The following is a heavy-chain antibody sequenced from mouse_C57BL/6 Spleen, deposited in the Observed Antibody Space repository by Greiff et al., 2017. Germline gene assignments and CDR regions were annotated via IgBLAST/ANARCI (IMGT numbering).Heavy chain of an antibody. D-gene: IGHD2-3*01. J-gene: IGHJ2*01. CDR2: IRNKANNHAT. V-gene: IGHV6-6*01. CDR3: TRDGYPYYFDY. Sequence: EVNVVESGGGLVQPGGSMKLSCAASGFTFSDAWMDWVRQSPEKGLEWVAEIRNKANNHATYYAESVKGRFTISRDDSKSSVYLQMNSLRAEDTGIYYCTRDGYPYYFDYWGQGTTLTVSS. CDR1: GFTFSDAW.